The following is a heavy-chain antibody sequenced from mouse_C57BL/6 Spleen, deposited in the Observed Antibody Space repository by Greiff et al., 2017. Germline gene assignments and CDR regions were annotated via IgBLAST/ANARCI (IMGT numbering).Heavy chain of an antibody. CDR2: IDPAIGNT. Sequence: VQLQQSVAELVRPGASVKLSCTASGYNIKNTYMHWVKQRPEQGLEWIGRIDPAIGNTKYAPKFQGKATITADTSSNTAYLQLSSLTSEDTAIYFCARDHYDCSSYGYFSVWGTGTTVTVS. D-gene: IGHD1-1*01. CDR3: ARDHYDCSSYGYFSV. V-gene: IGHV14-3*01. CDR1: GYNIKNTY. J-gene: IGHJ1*03.